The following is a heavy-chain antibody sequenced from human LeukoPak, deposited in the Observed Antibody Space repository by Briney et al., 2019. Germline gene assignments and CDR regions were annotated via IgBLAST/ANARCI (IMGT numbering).Heavy chain of an antibody. Sequence: ASVKVSCKASGYTFTSYGISWVRQAPGQGLEWMGWISAYHGNTNYAQKLQGRVTMTTDTSTSTAYMELRSLRSDDTAVYYCARDPSYSSSLDYYGMDVWGQGTTVTVSS. V-gene: IGHV1-18*01. CDR2: ISAYHGNT. J-gene: IGHJ6*02. CDR1: GYTFTSYG. CDR3: ARDPSYSSSLDYYGMDV. D-gene: IGHD6-6*01.